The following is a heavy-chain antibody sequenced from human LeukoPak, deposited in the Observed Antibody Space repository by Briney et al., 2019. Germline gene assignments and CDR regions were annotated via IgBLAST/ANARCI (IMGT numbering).Heavy chain of an antibody. CDR1: GVSISNYY. CDR3: ARGGASSKFFDA. CDR2: IYYDGTT. J-gene: IGHJ4*02. D-gene: IGHD6-6*01. V-gene: IGHV4-59*01. Sequence: SETLSLTCSVSGVSISNYYWSWIRQPPGKGLEWIAFIYYDGTTNYNPSLKSRATISVDTSKNQYSLNRISVTPADTAVYYCARGGASSKFFDAWGQGILVTVSS.